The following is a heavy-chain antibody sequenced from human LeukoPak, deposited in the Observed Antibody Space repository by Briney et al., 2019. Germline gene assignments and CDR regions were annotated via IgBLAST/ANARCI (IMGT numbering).Heavy chain of an antibody. V-gene: IGHV3-11*01. CDR3: AKGGIRYGYWFDH. CDR2: ISSTGNSI. D-gene: IGHD3-10*01. J-gene: IGHJ5*02. CDR1: GFRFSDYY. Sequence: GGSLRLSCAATGFRFSDYYMSWIRQAPGKGLEWVSYISSTGNSIFYADSVKGRFTISRDHAKNSLSLQLNSLRAEETAVYYCAKGGIRYGYWFDHWGQGTLVTVSS.